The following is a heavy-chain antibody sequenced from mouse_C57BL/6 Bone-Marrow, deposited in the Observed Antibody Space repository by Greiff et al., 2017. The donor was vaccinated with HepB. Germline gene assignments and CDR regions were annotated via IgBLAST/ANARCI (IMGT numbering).Heavy chain of an antibody. D-gene: IGHD2-4*01. V-gene: IGHV1-74*01. J-gene: IGHJ3*01. CDR3: ATLYDYDGDWFAY. CDR2: IHPSDSDT. Sequence: VQLQQPGAELVKPGASVKVSCKASGYTFTSYWMHWVKQRPGQGLEWIGRIHPSDSDTNYNQKFKGKATLTVDKSSSTAYMQLSSLTSEDSAVYYCATLYDYDGDWFAYWGQGTLVTVSA. CDR1: GYTFTSYW.